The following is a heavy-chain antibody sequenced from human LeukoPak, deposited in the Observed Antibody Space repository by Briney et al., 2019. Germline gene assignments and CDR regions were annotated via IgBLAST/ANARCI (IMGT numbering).Heavy chain of an antibody. V-gene: IGHV3-33*01. CDR1: GFTFSSYG. J-gene: IGHJ4*02. CDR2: IWYDGSNK. CDR3: ARVEGDTAMTFDY. D-gene: IGHD5-18*01. Sequence: PGGSLRLSCAASGFTFSSYGMYWVRQAPGKGLEWVAVIWYDGSNKYCADSVKGRFTISRDNSKNTLYLQMNSLRAEDTAVYYCARVEGDTAMTFDYWGQGTLVTVSS.